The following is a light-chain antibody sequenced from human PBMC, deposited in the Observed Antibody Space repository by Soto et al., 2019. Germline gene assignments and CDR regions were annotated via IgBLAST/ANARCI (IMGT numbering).Light chain of an antibody. J-gene: IGKJ4*01. Sequence: EIVLTQSPATLSLSPGERATLSRRASQSVSSYLAWYQQKPGQAPRLLIYDASSRATGIPARFSGSGSGTDFTLTISSLEPEDFAVYYCQQRSNWPLTFGGGTKVEI. CDR1: QSVSSY. CDR3: QQRSNWPLT. V-gene: IGKV3-11*01. CDR2: DAS.